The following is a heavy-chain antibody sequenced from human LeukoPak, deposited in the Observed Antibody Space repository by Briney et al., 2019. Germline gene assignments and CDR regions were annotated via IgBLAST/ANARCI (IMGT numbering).Heavy chain of an antibody. CDR2: IYYSGST. CDR3: ASNTYYDFWSGKNWFDP. V-gene: IGHV4-34*01. Sequence: KPSETLSLTCAVYGGSFSGYYWSWIRQPPGKGLEWIGSIYYSGSTYYNPSLKSRVTISVDTSKNQFSLKLSSVTAADTAVYYCASNTYYDFWSGKNWFDPWGQGTLVTVSS. D-gene: IGHD3-3*01. J-gene: IGHJ5*02. CDR1: GGSFSGYY.